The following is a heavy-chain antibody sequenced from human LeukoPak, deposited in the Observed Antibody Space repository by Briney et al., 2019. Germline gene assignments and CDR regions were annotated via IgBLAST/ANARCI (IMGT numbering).Heavy chain of an antibody. CDR3: ASLAAAGTGDAFDI. D-gene: IGHD6-13*01. J-gene: IGHJ3*02. CDR1: GGTFSSYS. CDR2: ISPYNGDT. Sequence: ASVKVSCKASGGTFSSYSIGWVRQAAGQGLEWMGWISPYNGDTNYAQNLQGRVTMTRDTSTSTVYMELSSLRSEDTAVYYCASLAAAGTGDAFDIWGQGTMVTLSS. V-gene: IGHV1-18*01.